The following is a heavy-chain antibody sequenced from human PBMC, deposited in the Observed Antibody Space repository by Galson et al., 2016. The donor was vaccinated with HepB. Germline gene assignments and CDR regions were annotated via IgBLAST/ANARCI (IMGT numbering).Heavy chain of an antibody. J-gene: IGHJ3*02. D-gene: IGHD1-7*01. CDR1: GHTFTTYA. Sequence: SVKVSCKASGHTFTTYAIHWVRQAPGQRLEWMGWINAGDHNTRFSQRFQDRVTIRRDTSASTTYMELSSLRFDDTAVYYCASLFGTTGAFDIWGQGTMVTVSS. V-gene: IGHV1-3*01. CDR3: ASLFGTTGAFDI. CDR2: INAGDHNT.